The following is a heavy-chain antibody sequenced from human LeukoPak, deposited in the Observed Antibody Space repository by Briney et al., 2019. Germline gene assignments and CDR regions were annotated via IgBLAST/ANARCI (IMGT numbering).Heavy chain of an antibody. Sequence: GGSLRLSCAASGFTFSSCGMHWVRQAPGKGLEWVAVISYDGSNKYYADSVKGRFTISRDNSKNTLYLQMNSLRAEDTAVYYCAKDPHSSSWYALGYWGQGTLVTASS. CDR1: GFTFSSCG. D-gene: IGHD6-13*01. CDR2: ISYDGSNK. J-gene: IGHJ4*02. CDR3: AKDPHSSSWYALGY. V-gene: IGHV3-30*18.